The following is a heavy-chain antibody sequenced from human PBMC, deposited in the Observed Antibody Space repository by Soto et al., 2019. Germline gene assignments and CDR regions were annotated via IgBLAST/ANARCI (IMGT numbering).Heavy chain of an antibody. CDR3: ARDRSPATYYYGSGSYPPLYYGMDV. D-gene: IGHD3-10*01. CDR1: GYTFTSYA. Sequence: ASVKVSCKASGYTFTSYAMHWVRQAPGQRLEWMGWINAGNGNTKYSQKFQGRVTITRDTSASTAYMELSSLRSEDTAVYYCARDRSPATYYYGSGSYPPLYYGMDVWGQGTTVTVS. CDR2: INAGNGNT. J-gene: IGHJ6*02. V-gene: IGHV1-3*01.